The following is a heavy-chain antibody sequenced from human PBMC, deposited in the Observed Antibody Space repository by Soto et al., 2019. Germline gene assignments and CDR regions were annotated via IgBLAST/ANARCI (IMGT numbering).Heavy chain of an antibody. CDR3: PSLCTSPSCYRSRDY. D-gene: IGHD2-2*01. CDR1: GLSFTSSA. V-gene: IGHV1-58*02. J-gene: IGHJ4*02. CDR2: IVVGSGNT. Sequence: ASGLSFTSSAMQLSLKKHGQRLEWIGWIVVGSGNTVYAQKFQERVTITRDMSTSTAYMELSSLRSEDTAVYYCPSLCTSPSCYRSRDYWGQGTPVPVSA.